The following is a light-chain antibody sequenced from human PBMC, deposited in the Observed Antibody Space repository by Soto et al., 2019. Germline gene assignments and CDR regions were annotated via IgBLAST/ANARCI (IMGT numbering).Light chain of an antibody. Sequence: QSVLTQPPSASGTPGQRVIISCSGRSSNIGSNYVYWFQHLPGTAPKLLIYANDQRPSGVPDRFSGSKSGTSASLAISGLRSEDEADYYCAAWDDSLGGSWVFGGGTKVIVL. CDR1: SSNIGSNY. CDR2: AND. V-gene: IGLV1-47*02. CDR3: AAWDDSLGGSWV. J-gene: IGLJ3*02.